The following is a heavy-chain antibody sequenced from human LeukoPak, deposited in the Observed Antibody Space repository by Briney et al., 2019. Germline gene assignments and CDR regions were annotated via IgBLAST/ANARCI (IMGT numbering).Heavy chain of an antibody. V-gene: IGHV1-8*01. D-gene: IGHD6-19*01. J-gene: IGHJ3*02. Sequence: ALVKVSCKASGYTFTSYDINWVRQATGQGLEWMGWMNPNSGNTGYAQKFQGRVTMTRNTSISTAYMELSSLRSEDTAVYYCAAYSSGWYSTGNDAFDIWGQGTMVTVSS. CDR1: GYTFTSYD. CDR3: AAYSSGWYSTGNDAFDI. CDR2: MNPNSGNT.